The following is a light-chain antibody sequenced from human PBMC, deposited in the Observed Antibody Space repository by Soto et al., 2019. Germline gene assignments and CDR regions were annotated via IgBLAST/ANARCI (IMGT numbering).Light chain of an antibody. CDR1: QYINTR. CDR3: QQRSNWPIT. J-gene: IGKJ5*01. V-gene: IGKV3-11*01. Sequence: EIVLTQSPATLSSFPVDIVTLSCRASQYINTRLAWYQQMPGQAPRLLVYDVSNRATGIPARFSGGGSGTDFTLTISSLEPEDFAVYYCQQRSNWPITFGQGTRREIK. CDR2: DVS.